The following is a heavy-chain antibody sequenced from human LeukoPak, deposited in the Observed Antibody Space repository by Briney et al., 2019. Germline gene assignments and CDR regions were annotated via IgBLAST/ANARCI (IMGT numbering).Heavy chain of an antibody. V-gene: IGHV4-34*01. D-gene: IGHD5-18*01. CDR1: GGSFSGYY. Sequence: PSETLSLTCAVYGGSFSGYYWSWIRQPPGKGLEWIGEINHSGSTNYNPSLKSRVTISVDTSKNQFSLKLSSVTAADTAVYYCARGGSGYSYGYSYYYYMDVWGKGTTVTVSS. CDR3: ARGGSGYSYGYSYYYYMDV. CDR2: INHSGST. J-gene: IGHJ6*03.